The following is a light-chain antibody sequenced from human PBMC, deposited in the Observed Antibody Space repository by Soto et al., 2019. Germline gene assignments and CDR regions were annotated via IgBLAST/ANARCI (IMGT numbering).Light chain of an antibody. CDR3: GQFVSSPPRT. J-gene: IGKJ1*01. V-gene: IGKV3-20*01. CDR2: GVS. CDR1: QSVGDPF. Sequence: EIVLTQSPGTLSLSAGKKATISSRASQSVGDPFLSWYQQKPALAPSLXXYGVSNRATGIPDRFSGSGSWRDVVLTISRLDPEYYALYYCGQFVSSPPRTFGQGTNVNI.